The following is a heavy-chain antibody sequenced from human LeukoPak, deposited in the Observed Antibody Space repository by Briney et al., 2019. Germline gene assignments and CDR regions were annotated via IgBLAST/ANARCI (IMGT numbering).Heavy chain of an antibody. D-gene: IGHD2-21*02. CDR3: ARQPPNTASFDY. V-gene: IGHV4-38-2*02. Sequence: SETLSLTCTVSGYSISSGYYWGWIRQPPGKGLEWIGSIFHSGNTYYNPSLKSRVTKSVDTSKNQFSLKLSSVTAADTAVYFCARQPPNTASFDYWGQGTLVTVSS. CDR1: GYSISSGYY. J-gene: IGHJ4*02. CDR2: IFHSGNT.